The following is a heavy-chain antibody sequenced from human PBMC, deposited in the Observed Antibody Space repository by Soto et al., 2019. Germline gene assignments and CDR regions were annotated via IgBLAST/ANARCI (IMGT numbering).Heavy chain of an antibody. V-gene: IGHV3-33*01. CDR2: IWYDGSNK. J-gene: IGHJ4*02. CDR3: ARESGIAALNYFDY. D-gene: IGHD6-6*01. CDR1: GFTFSSYG. Sequence: LRLSCAASGFTFSSYGMHWVRQAPGKGLEWVAVIWYDGSNKYYADSVKGRFTISRDNSKNTLYLQMNSLRAEDTAVYYCARESGIAALNYFDYWGQGTLVTVS.